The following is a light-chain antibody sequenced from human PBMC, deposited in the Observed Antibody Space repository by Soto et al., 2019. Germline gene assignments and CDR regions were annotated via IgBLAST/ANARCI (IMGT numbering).Light chain of an antibody. CDR3: QSYDSSYGV. Sequence: SALTQPPSVSGAPGRRGSISCTGRSSNIEAGYDVHWYQQLPGTAPKLLIYGNSNRPSGVPDRFSGSKSGTSASLAITGLQAEDEADYYCQSYDSSYGVFGGGTQLTVL. CDR1: SSNIEAGYD. V-gene: IGLV1-40*01. CDR2: GNS. J-gene: IGLJ2*01.